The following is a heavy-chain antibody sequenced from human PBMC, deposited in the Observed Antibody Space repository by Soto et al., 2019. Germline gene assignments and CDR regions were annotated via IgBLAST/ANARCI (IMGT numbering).Heavy chain of an antibody. CDR3: ARLHTTVVTSWLDY. D-gene: IGHD4-17*01. CDR2: IYYSGST. CDR1: GGSISSSSYY. V-gene: IGHV4-39*01. J-gene: IGHJ4*02. Sequence: SETLSLTCTVSGGSISSSSYYWGWIRQPPGKGLEWIGSIYYSGSTYHNPSLKSRVTISVDTSKNQFSLKLSSVTAADTAVYYCARLHTTVVTSWLDYWGQGTLVTVSS.